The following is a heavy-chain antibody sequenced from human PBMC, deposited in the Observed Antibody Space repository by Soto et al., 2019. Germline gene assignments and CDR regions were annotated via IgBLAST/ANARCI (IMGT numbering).Heavy chain of an antibody. CDR1: GLSFSGYY. J-gene: IGHJ3*02. CDR2: IYYSGST. V-gene: IGHV4-59*08. Sequence: PSETLSLTCAVYGLSFSGYYWSWIRQPPGKGLEWIAYIYYSGSTNYNPSLKSRVTTSVDTSKNQFSLKLTSVTAADTAVYYCARLGGISMVRGVLTAFDIWGQGTMVTVSS. D-gene: IGHD3-10*01. CDR3: ARLGGISMVRGVLTAFDI.